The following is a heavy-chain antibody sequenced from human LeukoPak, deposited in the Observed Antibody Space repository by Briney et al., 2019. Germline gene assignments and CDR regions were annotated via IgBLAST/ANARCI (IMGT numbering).Heavy chain of an antibody. CDR3: ARDGYDGDYVRPGPYYYYYMDV. CDR1: GYTFTGYY. D-gene: IGHD4-17*01. Sequence: ASVKVSCKTSGYTFTGYYMHWVRQAPGQGLEWMGWINPNSGGTNYAQKFQGRVTMTRDTSTSTVYMELSSLRSEDTAVYYCARDGYDGDYVRPGPYYYYYMDVWGKGTTVTVSS. CDR2: INPNSGGT. V-gene: IGHV1-2*02. J-gene: IGHJ6*03.